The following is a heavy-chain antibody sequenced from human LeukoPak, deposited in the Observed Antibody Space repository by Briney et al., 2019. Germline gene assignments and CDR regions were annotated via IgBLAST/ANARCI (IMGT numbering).Heavy chain of an antibody. J-gene: IGHJ3*02. CDR1: GGSISSYY. CDR3: ATYTSKQLGLLRAFDI. V-gene: IGHV4-59*12. CDR2: IYYSGST. Sequence: PSETLSLTCTVSGGSISSYYWSWIRQPPGKGLEWIGYIYYSGSTNYNPSLKSRVTISVDTSKNQFSLKLSSVTAADTAVYYCATYTSKQLGLLRAFDIWGQGTMVTVSS. D-gene: IGHD6-13*01.